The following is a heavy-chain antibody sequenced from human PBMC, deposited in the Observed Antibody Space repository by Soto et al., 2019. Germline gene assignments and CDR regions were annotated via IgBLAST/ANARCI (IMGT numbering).Heavy chain of an antibody. D-gene: IGHD6-19*01. CDR2: ISAFNGNT. CDR1: GYSFTNYG. V-gene: IGHV1-18*01. J-gene: IGHJ6*03. CDR3: ARDRGVAPPVAGNTHYYCYMDV. Sequence: QDQLVQSGAEVKKPGASVTVSCKASGYSFTNYGVTWVRQAPGQGLAWMGWISAFNGNTHYAQNLQGRVTMTTDASTSTAYMELRSLRSDDTAVYYCARDRGVAPPVAGNTHYYCYMDVWGKGTTVTVSS.